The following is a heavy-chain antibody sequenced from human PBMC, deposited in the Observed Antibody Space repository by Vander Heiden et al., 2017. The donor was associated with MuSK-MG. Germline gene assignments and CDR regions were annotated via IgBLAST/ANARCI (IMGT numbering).Heavy chain of an antibody. CDR2: IYSGGST. V-gene: IGHV3-66*01. CDR3: ARDRWEPHYDYGMDV. J-gene: IGHJ6*02. D-gene: IGHD1-26*01. Sequence: LELVASGGGLVQPGRSLRPAWAAPGFSVRRNYMSWVRQAPGKGLEWVSVIYSGGSTYYADSVKGRFTISRDNSKNTLYLQMNSLRAEDTAVYYCARDRWEPHYDYGMDVWGHGTTVTVSS. CDR1: GFSVRRNY.